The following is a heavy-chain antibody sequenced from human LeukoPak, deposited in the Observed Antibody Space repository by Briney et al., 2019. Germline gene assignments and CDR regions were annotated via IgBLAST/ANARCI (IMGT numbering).Heavy chain of an antibody. Sequence: GASVKVSCKASGYTFTSYGISWVRQAPGQGLEWMGWISAYNGNTNYAQKLQGRVTMTTDTSTSTAYMELRSLRSDDTAVYYCARDLPTTVTNPYYYYYMDVWGKGTTVTVSS. CDR1: GYTFTSYG. CDR3: ARDLPTTVTNPYYYYYMDV. J-gene: IGHJ6*03. V-gene: IGHV1-18*01. CDR2: ISAYNGNT. D-gene: IGHD4-17*01.